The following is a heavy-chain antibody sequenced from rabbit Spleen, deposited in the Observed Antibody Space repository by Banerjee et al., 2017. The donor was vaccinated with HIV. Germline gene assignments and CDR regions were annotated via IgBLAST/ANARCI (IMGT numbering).Heavy chain of an antibody. J-gene: IGHJ2*01. V-gene: IGHV1S45*01. Sequence: QEQLVESGGDLVKPGASLTLTCTASGFSFSSTYYMCWVRQAPGKGLEWIACIYNGDGSTYYANWVNGRFTISKTSSTTVTLQMTSLTAADTATYFCARNYVNAFDPWGQGTLVTVS. D-gene: IGHD1-1*01. CDR3: ARNYVNAFDP. CDR1: GFSFSSTYY. CDR2: IYNGDGST.